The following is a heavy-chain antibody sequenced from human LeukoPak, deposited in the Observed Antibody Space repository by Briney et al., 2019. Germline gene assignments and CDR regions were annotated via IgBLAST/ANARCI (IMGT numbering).Heavy chain of an antibody. CDR2: INPKTGGT. D-gene: IGHD1-14*01. J-gene: IGHJ4*02. CDR3: ARATDENDH. V-gene: IGHV1-2*02. CDR1: GYTFTGYY. Sequence: ASVKVSCKASGYTFTGYYMHWVRQAPGQGLGWMGWINPKTGGTSYAQKFQGRVTMTRDTSISTVNMELSRLTSDDTAVYYCARATDENDHWGQGTLVTVSS.